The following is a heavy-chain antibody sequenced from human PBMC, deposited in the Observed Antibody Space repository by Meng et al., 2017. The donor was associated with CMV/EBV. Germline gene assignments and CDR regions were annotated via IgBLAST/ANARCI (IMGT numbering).Heavy chain of an antibody. CDR2: IYPGDSDT. D-gene: IGHD3-22*01. CDR1: GYSFTSYW. Sequence: KVSCKGSGYSFTSYWIGWVRQMPGKGLERMGIIYPGDSDTRYSPSFQGQVTISADKSISTAYLQWSSLKASDTAMYYCARQPYYYDSSGYYRGDFDYWGQGTLVTVSS. CDR3: ARQPYYYDSSGYYRGDFDY. J-gene: IGHJ4*02. V-gene: IGHV5-51*01.